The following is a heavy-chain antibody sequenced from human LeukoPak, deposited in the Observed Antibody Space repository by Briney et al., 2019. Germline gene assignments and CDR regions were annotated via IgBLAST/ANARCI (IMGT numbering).Heavy chain of an antibody. Sequence: PSETLSLTCTVSGGSISSYYWSWIRQPPGEGLEWIGYIYYSGSTNYNPSLKSRVTISVDTSKNQFSLKLSSVTAADTAVYYCARVGYSSSHYYYYYMDVWGKGTTVTVSS. CDR3: ARVGYSSSHYYYYYMDV. V-gene: IGHV4-59*01. CDR2: IYYSGST. D-gene: IGHD6-6*01. J-gene: IGHJ6*03. CDR1: GGSISSYY.